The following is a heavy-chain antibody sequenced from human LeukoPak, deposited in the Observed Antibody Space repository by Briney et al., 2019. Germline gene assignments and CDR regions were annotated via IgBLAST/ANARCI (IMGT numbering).Heavy chain of an antibody. D-gene: IGHD3-10*01. CDR2: IRYGGSNK. Sequence: GGSLRLSCAACGFIFSSYGMHWVRQARGKGLEWVAFIRYGGSNKYYADSVKGRFTISRDNSKNTLYLQMNSLRAEDTAVYYCAKDYGENWFDPWGQGTLVTVSS. J-gene: IGHJ5*02. CDR1: GFIFSSYG. V-gene: IGHV3-30*02. CDR3: AKDYGENWFDP.